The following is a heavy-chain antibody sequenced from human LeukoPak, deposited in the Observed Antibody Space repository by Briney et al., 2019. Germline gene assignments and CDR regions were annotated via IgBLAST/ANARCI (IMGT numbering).Heavy chain of an antibody. CDR1: GGTFSSYA. CDR2: IIPIFGTA. V-gene: IGHV1-69*05. J-gene: IGHJ4*02. D-gene: IGHD5-18*01. Sequence: ASVKVSCKASGGTFSSYAISWVRQAPGQGLEWMGGIIPIFGTASYAQKFQGRVTITTDESTSTAYMELSSLRSEDTAVYYCARSRYSYGYLGGGLCDYWGQGTLVTVSS. CDR3: ARSRYSYGYLGGGLCDY.